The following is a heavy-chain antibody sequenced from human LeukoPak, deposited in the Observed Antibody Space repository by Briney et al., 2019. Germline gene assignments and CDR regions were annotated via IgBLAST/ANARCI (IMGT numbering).Heavy chain of an antibody. CDR2: ISGSGTIT. V-gene: IGHV3-11*04. CDR3: AKDTLTSPYSSSSGFDY. D-gene: IGHD6-6*01. J-gene: IGHJ4*02. Sequence: PGGSLRLSCAASGFTFSDYYMAWIRQAPGKGLNWVSYISGSGTITYYADSLKGRFTISRDNAKNSLFLQMDSLRAEDTAVYYCAKDTLTSPYSSSSGFDYWGQGTLVTVSS. CDR1: GFTFSDYY.